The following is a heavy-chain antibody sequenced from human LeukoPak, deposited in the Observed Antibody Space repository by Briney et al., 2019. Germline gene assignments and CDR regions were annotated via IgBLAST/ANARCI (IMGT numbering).Heavy chain of an antibody. J-gene: IGHJ3*02. CDR1: GGSFSTYY. D-gene: IGHD1-7*01. Sequence: SETLSLTCAVYGGSFSTYYWTWIRQPPGKGLEWIGEINHIGSTNYNPSLKSRVTISVDTSKNQFSLKLSSVTAADTAVYYCARGRLLELRAFDIWGQGTMVTVSS. V-gene: IGHV4-34*01. CDR3: ARGRLLELRAFDI. CDR2: INHIGST.